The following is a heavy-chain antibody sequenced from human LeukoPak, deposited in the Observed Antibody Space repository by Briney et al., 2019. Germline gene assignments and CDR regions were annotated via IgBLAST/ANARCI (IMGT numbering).Heavy chain of an antibody. Sequence: PGGSLRLSCAASGFTFSNYAMHWVRQAPGKGLEWVAVISYDGSNKYYADSVKGRFTISRDNSKNTLYLQMNSLRAEDTAVYYCASSFITIFGVVEDQTDYWGQGTLVTVSS. V-gene: IGHV3-30*04. J-gene: IGHJ4*02. CDR3: ASSFITIFGVVEDQTDY. D-gene: IGHD3-3*01. CDR2: ISYDGSNK. CDR1: GFTFSNYA.